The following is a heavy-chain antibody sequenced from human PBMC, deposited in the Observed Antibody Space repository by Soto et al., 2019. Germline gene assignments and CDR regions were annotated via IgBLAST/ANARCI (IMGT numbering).Heavy chain of an antibody. CDR1: GFSLGDHY. J-gene: IGHJ4*02. Sequence: QVLLVESGGDLVKPGGSLSLSCAASGFSLGDHYMAWVRQAPGKGLEWLSYISPSGNTVYYADSVKGRFVVSRDNAKNSLYLQMRTVRAEDTAVYFCARELLNDYIWGSLGYWGQGTLVSVSS. V-gene: IGHV3-11*01. CDR3: ARELLNDYIWGSLGY. D-gene: IGHD3-16*01. CDR2: ISPSGNTV.